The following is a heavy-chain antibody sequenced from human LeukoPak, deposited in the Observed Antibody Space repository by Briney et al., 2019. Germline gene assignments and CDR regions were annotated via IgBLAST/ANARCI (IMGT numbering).Heavy chain of an antibody. CDR2: IYHSGST. Sequence: SETLSLTCAVSGGSISSSNWWSWVRQPPGKGLEWIGEIYHSGSTNYNPSLKSRVTISVDTSKNQFSLRLTSMTPADTAVYYCARDREAYYYDSSGYSFDYWGQGTLVTVSS. J-gene: IGHJ4*02. D-gene: IGHD3-22*01. CDR1: GGSISSSNW. V-gene: IGHV4-4*02. CDR3: ARDREAYYYDSSGYSFDY.